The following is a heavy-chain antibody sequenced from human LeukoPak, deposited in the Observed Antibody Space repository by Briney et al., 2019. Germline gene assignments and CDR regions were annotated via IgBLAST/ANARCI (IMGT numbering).Heavy chain of an antibody. J-gene: IGHJ4*02. Sequence: SETLSLTCTVSGGSISSSSYYWGWIRQPPGKGLEWIGSIYYSGSTYYNPSLKSRVTISVDTSKNQFSLKLSSVTAADTAIHYCARGHSSNYYYSYFDYWGQGTLVTVSS. CDR3: ARGHSSNYYYSYFDY. D-gene: IGHD3-22*01. V-gene: IGHV4-39*07. CDR1: GGSISSSSYY. CDR2: IYYSGST.